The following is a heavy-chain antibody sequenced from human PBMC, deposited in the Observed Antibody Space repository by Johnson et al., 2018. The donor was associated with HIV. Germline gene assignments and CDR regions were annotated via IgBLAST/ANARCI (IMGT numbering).Heavy chain of an antibody. D-gene: IGHD2/OR15-2a*01. CDR1: GFTVSSNY. CDR2: IYSGGST. J-gene: IGHJ3*02. V-gene: IGHV3-66*01. Sequence: VQLVESGGGLVQPGGSLRLSCAAFGFTVSSNYMSWVRQAPGKGLEWVSVIYSGGSTYYADSVKGRFTISRDNSKNSLYLQMNSLRAEDTAVYYCARGALLHAFDIWGQGTMVTVSS. CDR3: ARGALLHAFDI.